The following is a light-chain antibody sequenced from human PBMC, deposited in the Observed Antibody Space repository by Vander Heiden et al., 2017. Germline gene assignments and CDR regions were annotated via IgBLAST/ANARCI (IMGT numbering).Light chain of an antibody. V-gene: IGLV2-11*01. J-gene: IGLJ1*01. Sequence: QSALTQPRSVSGSPGQSVTISSTGTSSDVGGYNYVSWYQQHPGKAPKLMIYDVTKRPSGVPDRFSGSKSGNTASLTISGLQAEDEADYYCCSYAGSHTSLYVFGTGTKVTVL. CDR3: CSYAGSHTSLYV. CDR2: DVT. CDR1: SSDVGGYNY.